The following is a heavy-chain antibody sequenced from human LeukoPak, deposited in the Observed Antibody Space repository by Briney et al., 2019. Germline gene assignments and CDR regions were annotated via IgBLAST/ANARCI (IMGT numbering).Heavy chain of an antibody. CDR1: GFTFSGYD. CDR3: ARSPSYSSSWYALAS. D-gene: IGHD6-13*01. CDR2: IS. Sequence: GGSLRLSCEAAGFTFSGYDMHWVRQATGKGLEWVSAISGRSTISRENAKNSLDLQMNSLRAGETAVYYCARSPSYSSSWYALASWGQRTLVTVSS. V-gene: IGHV3-13*01. J-gene: IGHJ4*02.